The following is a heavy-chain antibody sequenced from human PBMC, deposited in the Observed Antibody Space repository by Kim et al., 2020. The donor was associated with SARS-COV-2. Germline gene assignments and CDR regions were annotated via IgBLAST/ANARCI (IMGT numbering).Heavy chain of an antibody. Sequence: GGSLRLSCAASGFTFSSYGMHWVRQAPGKGLEWVAVIWYDGSNKYYVDSVKGRFTISRDNSKNTLYLKMNSLRAEDTAVYYCARDKYYGSGSYYKPLYYYYGMDVWGQGPTVTVSS. J-gene: IGHJ6*02. CDR1: GFTFSSYG. CDR2: IWYDGSNK. V-gene: IGHV3-33*01. CDR3: ARDKYYGSGSYYKPLYYYYGMDV. D-gene: IGHD3-10*01.